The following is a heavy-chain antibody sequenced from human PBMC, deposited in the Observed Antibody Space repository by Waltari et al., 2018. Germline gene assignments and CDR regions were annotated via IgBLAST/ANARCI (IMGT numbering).Heavy chain of an antibody. CDR3: AKDKGAVAGYYFDY. CDR2: ISWNSGSI. D-gene: IGHD6-19*01. J-gene: IGHJ4*02. V-gene: IGHV3-9*01. Sequence: APGKGLEWVSGISWNSGSIGYADSVKGRFTISRDNAKNSLYLQMNSLRAEDTALYYCAKDKGAVAGYYFDYWGQGTLVTVSS.